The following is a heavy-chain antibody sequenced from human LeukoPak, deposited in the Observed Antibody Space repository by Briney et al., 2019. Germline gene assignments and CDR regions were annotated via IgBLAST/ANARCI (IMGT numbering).Heavy chain of an antibody. CDR1: GDSISSTSYY. CDR3: ASRVYGLGSFNY. V-gene: IGHV4-39*01. CDR2: IYNRGTT. Sequence: SETLSLTCTVSGDSISSTSYYWDWIRQPPGKGLERIGSIYNRGTTYYNPSLKSRVTISVDTSKNQFSLKVSSVTAADTAVYYCASRVYGLGSFNYWGQGTLVTVSS. D-gene: IGHD3-10*01. J-gene: IGHJ4*01.